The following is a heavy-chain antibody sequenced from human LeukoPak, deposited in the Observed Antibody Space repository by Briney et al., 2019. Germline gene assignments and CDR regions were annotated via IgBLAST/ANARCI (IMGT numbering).Heavy chain of an antibody. Sequence: SQALSLTCTVSGGSISSYYWSWIRQPAGKGLEWIGRIYTSGSTNYNPSLKSRVTMSVDTSKNQFSLKLSSVIAADTAVYYCARVKYYYDSSGYFDAFDIWGQGTMVTVSS. J-gene: IGHJ3*02. CDR1: GGSISSYY. CDR2: IYTSGST. CDR3: ARVKYYYDSSGYFDAFDI. D-gene: IGHD3-22*01. V-gene: IGHV4-4*07.